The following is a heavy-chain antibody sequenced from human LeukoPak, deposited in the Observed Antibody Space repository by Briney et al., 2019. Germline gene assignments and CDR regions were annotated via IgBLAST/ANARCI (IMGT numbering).Heavy chain of an antibody. V-gene: IGHV3-48*02. CDR3: ARDMAVSGTVWYFDL. CDR2: ISSYSTI. Sequence: PGGSLRLSCAASGFTFSTYSMNWVRRAPGKGLEWVSYISSYSTIYYADSVKGRFTISRDNAKNSLYLQMNSLRHDDTAVYYCARDMAVSGTVWYFDLWGRGTLVTVSS. CDR1: GFTFSTYS. D-gene: IGHD6-19*01. J-gene: IGHJ2*01.